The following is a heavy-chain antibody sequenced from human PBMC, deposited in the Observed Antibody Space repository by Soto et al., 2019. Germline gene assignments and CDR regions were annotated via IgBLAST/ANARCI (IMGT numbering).Heavy chain of an antibody. CDR2: ITHSGSS. J-gene: IGHJ4*02. D-gene: IGHD2-8*02. Sequence: QVQLQQWGAGLLKPSETLSLPCADYGGSFSGYDWTWIRQPPGTGLEWIGEITHSGSSNYNPSLKSRVTISVHTSKLQFSLQLTSVTAADTAVYYCATAKITGLFDYWGQGTLATVPS. CDR1: GGSFSGYD. CDR3: ATAKITGLFDY. V-gene: IGHV4-34*01.